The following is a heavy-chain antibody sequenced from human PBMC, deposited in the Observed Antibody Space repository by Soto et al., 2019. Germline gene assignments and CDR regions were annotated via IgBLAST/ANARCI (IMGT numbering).Heavy chain of an antibody. D-gene: IGHD5-18*01. Sequence: ASVKVSCKASGYTFTSYGISWVRQAPGQGLEWMGWISAYNGNTNYAQKLQGRVTMTTDTSTSTAYMELSSLRSEDTAVYYCARAHGDTAMVTAFFDYWGQGTLVTVSS. CDR2: ISAYNGNT. V-gene: IGHV1-18*01. CDR1: GYTFTSYG. CDR3: ARAHGDTAMVTAFFDY. J-gene: IGHJ4*02.